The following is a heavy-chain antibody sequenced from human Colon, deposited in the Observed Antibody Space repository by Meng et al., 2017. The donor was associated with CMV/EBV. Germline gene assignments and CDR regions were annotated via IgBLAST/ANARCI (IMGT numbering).Heavy chain of an antibody. Sequence: ALVKVSCKASGYIFTDFYMYWVRQAPGQGLEWMGWINPHSGGTDYAQRFQGRVTMTRDTSITTAYMELSRLTSDDTAVYYCARHNSYGSGSYYEHIYDYWGQGTLVTVSS. CDR3: ARHNSYGSGSYYEHIYDY. CDR2: INPHSGGT. V-gene: IGHV1-2*02. CDR1: GYIFTDFY. D-gene: IGHD3-10*01. J-gene: IGHJ4*02.